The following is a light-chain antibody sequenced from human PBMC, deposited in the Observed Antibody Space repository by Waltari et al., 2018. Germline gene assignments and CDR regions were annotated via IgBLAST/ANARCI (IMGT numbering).Light chain of an antibody. CDR2: GAS. CDR3: QHYVRLPAT. V-gene: IGKV3-20*01. Sequence: IVLTQSPGPLSSSPGARGTLSCRASQSVRGSLAWYQQKAGQAPRLLIYGASSRATGIPDRFSGSGSGTDFSLTISRLEPEAFAVYYCQHYVRLPATFGQGTKVEIK. CDR1: QSVRGS. J-gene: IGKJ1*01.